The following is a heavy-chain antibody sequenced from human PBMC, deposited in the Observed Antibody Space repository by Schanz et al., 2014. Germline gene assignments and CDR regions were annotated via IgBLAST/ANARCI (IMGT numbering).Heavy chain of an antibody. CDR1: GLNFDYYG. V-gene: IGHV3-33*01. CDR2: IGYDGSEK. D-gene: IGHD3-10*01. J-gene: IGHJ4*02. Sequence: QVQLVESGGGVVQPGRSLRLSCATSGLNFDYYGMNWVRQAPGKGLEWVANIGYDGSEKYYVDSVKGRFTISRDNSKDSLYLQMSCLAHEDTAVYYSARGPISIQGVPMDFWGQGTLVTVSS. CDR3: ARGPISIQGVPMDF.